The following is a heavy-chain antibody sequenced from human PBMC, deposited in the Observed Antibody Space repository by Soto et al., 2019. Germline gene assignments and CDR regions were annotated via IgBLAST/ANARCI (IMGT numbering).Heavy chain of an antibody. CDR1: GDSVSSSHW. V-gene: IGHV4-4*02. Sequence: QVQLQESGPGLVEPSGTLSLTCAVSGDSVSSSHWWSWVRQSPGKGLEWIGQIFHSGTTRYNPSLESPVTMSVDKSNNQLSLKVRSVTAADTAVYYCARQLERGDLPEGFEYWGQGTLATVSS. CDR2: IFHSGTT. J-gene: IGHJ4*02. D-gene: IGHD1-1*01. CDR3: ARQLERGDLPEGFEY.